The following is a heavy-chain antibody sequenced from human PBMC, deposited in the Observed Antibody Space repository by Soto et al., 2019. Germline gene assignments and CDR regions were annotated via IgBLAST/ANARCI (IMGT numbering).Heavy chain of an antibody. CDR3: ARGPLYDLESGMYWYFDL. Sequence: QVQLVQSGAEVRKSGSSVKVSCTLSGASFDSYTITWVRQAPGQGLEWMGGIIPIFGTTNYAQKFQGRLTITADGFTSSAYMDLSSLTSEDTAVYYCARGPLYDLESGMYWYFDLWGRGTLVTVSS. J-gene: IGHJ2*01. CDR1: GASFDSYT. V-gene: IGHV1-69*01. CDR2: IIPIFGTT. D-gene: IGHD1-26*01.